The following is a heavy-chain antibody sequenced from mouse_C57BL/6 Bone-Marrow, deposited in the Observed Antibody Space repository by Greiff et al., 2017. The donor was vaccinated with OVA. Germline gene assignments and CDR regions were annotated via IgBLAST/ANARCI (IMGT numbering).Heavy chain of an antibody. CDR2: IHPNSGST. Sequence: QVQLKQPGAELVKPGASVKLSCKASGYTFTSYWMHWVKQRPGQGLEWIGMIHPNSGSTNYNEKFKSKATLTVDKSSSTAYMQLSSLTSEDSAVYDCAKYNPYGDWFAYWGQGTTLTVSA. CDR3: AKYNPYGDWFAY. CDR1: GYTFTSYW. J-gene: IGHJ2*01. D-gene: IGHD1-3*01. V-gene: IGHV1-64*01.